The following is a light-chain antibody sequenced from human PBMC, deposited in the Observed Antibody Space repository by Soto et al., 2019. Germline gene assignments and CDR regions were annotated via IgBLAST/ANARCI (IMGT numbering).Light chain of an antibody. Sequence: DVVLTQSPDSLPVSLGERASINCKSSQSLLYSSNSKNYLAWYQQKRGQPPKLLFYWASTRESGVPDRFSAGGSGTDFTLTISSLQAEDVAVYFCLQYYTTPSVTFGGGTRVEIK. CDR1: QSLLYSSNSKNY. CDR2: WAS. J-gene: IGKJ4*01. CDR3: LQYYTTPSVT. V-gene: IGKV4-1*01.